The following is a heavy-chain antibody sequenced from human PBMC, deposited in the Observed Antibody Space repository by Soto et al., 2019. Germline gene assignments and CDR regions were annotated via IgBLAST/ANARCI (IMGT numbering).Heavy chain of an antibody. CDR3: ARDLRTAAAY. CDR2: IIPNNGTA. J-gene: IGHJ4*02. Sequence: SVKVSCKASGYTFTSYGISWVRQAPGQGLEWMGGIIPNNGTANYAQKLQGRVTITADESTSTAYMELSSLRSEDTAVYYCARDLRTAAAYWGQGTLVTVSS. CDR1: GYTFTSYG. D-gene: IGHD2-2*01. V-gene: IGHV1-69*13.